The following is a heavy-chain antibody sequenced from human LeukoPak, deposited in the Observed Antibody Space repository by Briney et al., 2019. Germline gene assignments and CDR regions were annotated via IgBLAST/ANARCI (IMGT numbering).Heavy chain of an antibody. V-gene: IGHV3-21*04. CDR2: ISATSSDI. D-gene: IGHD5-12*01. Sequence: GGSLRLSCAASGFYFESYTMTWVRQAPGKGLEWVSLISATSSDINYAESVRGRFTITRDNAKNSLFLQMDSLRVEDTAIYYCAKGLFSAFDKYLDSWGQGTLVTVSS. CDR3: AKGLFSAFDKYLDS. J-gene: IGHJ4*02. CDR1: GFYFESYT.